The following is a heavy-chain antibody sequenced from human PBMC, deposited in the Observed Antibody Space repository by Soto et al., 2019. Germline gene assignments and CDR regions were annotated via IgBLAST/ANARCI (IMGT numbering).Heavy chain of an antibody. Sequence: PGGSLRLSCAASGFTVSTNYMSWVRQAPGKGLEWVSVIYGGGSTYYEDSVKGRFTISRDSSKNTLYLQMNSLRAEDTAVYYCARARGYSGYNYGYYFDYWGQGTPVTVSS. D-gene: IGHD5-12*01. CDR1: GFTVSTNY. V-gene: IGHV3-66*01. J-gene: IGHJ4*02. CDR3: ARARGYSGYNYGYYFDY. CDR2: IYGGGST.